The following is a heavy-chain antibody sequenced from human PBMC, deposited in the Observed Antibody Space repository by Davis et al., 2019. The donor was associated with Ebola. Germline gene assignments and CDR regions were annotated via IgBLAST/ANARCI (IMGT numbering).Heavy chain of an antibody. CDR2: INPISGAT. D-gene: IGHD6-19*01. V-gene: IGHV1-2*02. Sequence: ASVPVSCQASGYTFHDYFIHWVRPAPGQELEWMGCINPISGATDYAQKFQGRVTMTRDTSITTAYMELSSLRSVDTAVYFCARRLKVGGAFDLWGQGTLLTVSS. CDR1: GYTFHDYF. CDR3: ARRLKVGGAFDL. J-gene: IGHJ3*01.